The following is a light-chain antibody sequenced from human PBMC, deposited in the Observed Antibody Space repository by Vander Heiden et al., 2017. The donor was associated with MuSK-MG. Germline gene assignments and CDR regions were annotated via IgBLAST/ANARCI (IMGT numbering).Light chain of an antibody. CDR1: SSNIGAGYD. J-gene: IGLJ3*02. Sequence: QSVLTQPPSVSGAPGQRVTISCTGSSSNIGAGYDVHWYQQLPGTAPKLLIYVNSNRPSRVPDRFSGSKSGTSASLAITGLQAEDEADYYCQSYDSSLSGPWVFGGGTKLTVL. CDR3: QSYDSSLSGPWV. V-gene: IGLV1-40*01. CDR2: VNS.